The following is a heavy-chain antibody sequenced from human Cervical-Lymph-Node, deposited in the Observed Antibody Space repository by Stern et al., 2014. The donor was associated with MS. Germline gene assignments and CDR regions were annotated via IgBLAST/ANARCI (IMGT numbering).Heavy chain of an antibody. CDR3: ARVLNYYDISGHYPKTFDY. CDR2: INAYDGNT. J-gene: IGHJ4*02. D-gene: IGHD3-22*01. CDR1: GYTFASYG. V-gene: IGHV1-18*01. Sequence: QVQLVQSGAEVKKPGASVKVSCKASGYTFASYGVTWVRQAPGQGLEWMGWINAYDGNTHYAQKLQGRVTMTTDTSTSTAYMEVRSLRSDDTAVYFCARVLNYYDISGHYPKTFDYWGQGTLVTVSS.